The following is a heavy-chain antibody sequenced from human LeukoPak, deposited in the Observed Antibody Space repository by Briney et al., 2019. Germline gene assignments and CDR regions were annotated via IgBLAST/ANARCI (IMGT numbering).Heavy chain of an antibody. CDR1: GFTFSSYA. Sequence: PGRSLRLSCAASGFTFSSYAMHWVRQAPGKGLEWVAVISYDGSNKYYADSVKGRFTISRDNSKNTLYLQMNSLRAEDTAVYYRARDFSPLVYYYYYYMDVWGKGTTVTVSS. J-gene: IGHJ6*03. D-gene: IGHD2-8*02. CDR2: ISYDGSNK. CDR3: ARDFSPLVYYYYYYMDV. V-gene: IGHV3-30*04.